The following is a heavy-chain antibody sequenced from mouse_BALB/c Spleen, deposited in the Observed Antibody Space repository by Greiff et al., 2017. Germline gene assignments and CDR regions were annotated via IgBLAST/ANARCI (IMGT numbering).Heavy chain of an antibody. CDR3: ARGEKYGNPDY. CDR1: GYTFTSYW. J-gene: IGHJ2*01. CDR2: INPSNGRT. V-gene: IGHV1S81*02. D-gene: IGHD2-10*02. Sequence: QVQLQQSGAELVKPGASVKLSCKASGYTFTSYWMHWVKQRPGQGLEWIGEINPSNGRTNYNEKFKSKATLTVDKSSSTAYMQLSSLTSEDSAVYYCARGEKYGNPDYWGQGTTLTVSS.